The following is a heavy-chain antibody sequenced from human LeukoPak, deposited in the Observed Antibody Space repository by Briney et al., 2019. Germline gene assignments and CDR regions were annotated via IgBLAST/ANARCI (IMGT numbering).Heavy chain of an antibody. J-gene: IGHJ4*02. CDR1: GFTFSSYA. V-gene: IGHV3-30*04. CDR2: ISYDGSNK. CDR3: ARDTGRLLWFGELSH. D-gene: IGHD3-10*01. Sequence: GGSLRLSCAASGFTFSSYAMHWVRQAPGKGLEWVAVISYDGSNKYYADSVKGRFTISRDNSENTLYLQMNSLRAEDTAVYYCARDTGRLLWFGELSHWGRGTLVTVSS.